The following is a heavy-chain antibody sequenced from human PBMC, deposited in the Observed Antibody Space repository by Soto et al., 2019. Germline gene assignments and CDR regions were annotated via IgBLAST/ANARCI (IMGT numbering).Heavy chain of an antibody. CDR3: ARHGSN. Sequence: PSETLSLTCTVSGVSISNSSYYWGWIRRPPGKGLEWIGTIYYSGITYYNPSLKSRVTISVDTSKNQFSLKLTSVTAAETAVYYCARHGSNCGPGPLVTVSS. V-gene: IGHV4-39*01. D-gene: IGHD6-25*01. CDR2: IYYSGIT. J-gene: IGHJ4*02. CDR1: GVSISNSSYY.